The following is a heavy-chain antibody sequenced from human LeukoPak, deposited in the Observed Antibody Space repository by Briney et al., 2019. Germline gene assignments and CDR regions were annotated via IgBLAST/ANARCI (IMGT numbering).Heavy chain of an antibody. V-gene: IGHV4-4*07. Sequence: TSETLSLTCTVSGGSISSYYWSWIRQPAGKGLEWIGHIYTSGSTNYNPSLKSRVTMSVDTSKNQFSLKLSSVTAADTAVYYCAGEAPADPTDYWGQGTLVTVSS. CDR3: AGEAPADPTDY. D-gene: IGHD2-2*01. CDR1: GGSISSYY. CDR2: IYTSGST. J-gene: IGHJ4*02.